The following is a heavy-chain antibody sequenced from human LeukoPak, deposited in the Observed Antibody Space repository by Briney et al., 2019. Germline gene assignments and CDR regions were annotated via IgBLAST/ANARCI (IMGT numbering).Heavy chain of an antibody. Sequence: GGSLRLSCAASGFTFSDYYMSWIRQPPGKGLEWVSYIISSGSYTNYADSVKGRLTTSKDNDKNSLYLQMNSLRAEDTAVYYCARDKGRYFDWLLPHDAFDIWGQGTMVTVSS. J-gene: IGHJ3*02. CDR2: IISSGSYT. V-gene: IGHV3-11*06. CDR1: GFTFSDYY. CDR3: ARDKGRYFDWLLPHDAFDI. D-gene: IGHD3-9*01.